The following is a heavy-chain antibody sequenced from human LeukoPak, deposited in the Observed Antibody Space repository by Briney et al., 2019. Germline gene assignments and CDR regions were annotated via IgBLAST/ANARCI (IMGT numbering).Heavy chain of an antibody. CDR3: AKDDSSGYLGVLYYFDY. Sequence: RGSLRLSCAASGFTFSSYAMSWVRQAPGKGLEWVSAISGSGGSTYYADSVKGRFTISRDNSKNTLYLQMNSLRAEDTAVYYCAKDDSSGYLGVLYYFDYWGQGTLVTVSS. D-gene: IGHD3-22*01. CDR2: ISGSGGST. J-gene: IGHJ4*02. V-gene: IGHV3-23*01. CDR1: GFTFSSYA.